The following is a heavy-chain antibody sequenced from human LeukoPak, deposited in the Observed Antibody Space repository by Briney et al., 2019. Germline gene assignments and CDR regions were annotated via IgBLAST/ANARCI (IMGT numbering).Heavy chain of an antibody. J-gene: IGHJ3*02. D-gene: IGHD3-10*01. CDR1: GYTFTSYY. V-gene: IGHV1-46*03. CDR3: ARGSGSYYNLDAFDI. Sequence: ASVKVSCKASGYTFTSYYMHWVRRAPGQGLEWMGIINPSGGSTSYAQKFQGRVTMTRDTSTSTVYMELSSLRSEDTAVYYCARGSGSYYNLDAFDIWGQGTMVTVSS. CDR2: INPSGGST.